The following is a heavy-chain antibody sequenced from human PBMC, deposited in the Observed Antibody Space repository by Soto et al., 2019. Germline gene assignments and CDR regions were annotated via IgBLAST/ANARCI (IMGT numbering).Heavy chain of an antibody. CDR1: GGTFSSHA. CDR3: ARGDAQEVENSYYYDLDV. CDR2: IIPTLGTP. Sequence: VASVKVSCKASGGTFSSHAISWVRHTPGQGLEWMGGIIPTLGTPIYAQKFQDRVTIAADESTSTAYMELSSLKFEDTAVYYCARGDAQEVENSYYYDLDVWXQ. V-gene: IGHV1-69*13. D-gene: IGHD1-1*01. J-gene: IGHJ6*02.